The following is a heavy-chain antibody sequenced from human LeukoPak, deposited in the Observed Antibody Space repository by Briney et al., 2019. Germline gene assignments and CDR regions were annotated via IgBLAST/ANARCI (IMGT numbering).Heavy chain of an antibody. J-gene: IGHJ4*02. Sequence: ASVKVSCKASGYTFTSYGISWVRQAPGQGLEWMGWISAYNGNTNYAQKLQGRVTMTTDTSTSTAYMELRSLRSDDTAVYYCARDLGRIVGANGCDYWGQGTLVTVSS. V-gene: IGHV1-18*01. CDR3: ARDLGRIVGANGCDY. CDR2: ISAYNGNT. D-gene: IGHD1-26*01. CDR1: GYTFTSYG.